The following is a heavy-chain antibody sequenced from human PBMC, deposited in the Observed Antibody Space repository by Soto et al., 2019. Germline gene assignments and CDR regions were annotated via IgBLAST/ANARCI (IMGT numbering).Heavy chain of an antibody. CDR3: SRMYNSGDYRPEGDYDFYGMDV. D-gene: IGHD6-19*01. Sequence: QVQLQESGPGLVKPSETLSVTCSVSGASIRDHYWSWIRQPAGKGLEWIGRMFSSGMGRMFSAGMSKNNPSLNRRVTMSGDTSVNQCSRKLSSVTAADTAIYYCSRMYNSGDYRPEGDYDFYGMDVWGQGTTVTVSS. J-gene: IGHJ6*02. CDR2: MFSSGMGRMFSAGMS. V-gene: IGHV4-4*07. CDR1: GASIRDHY.